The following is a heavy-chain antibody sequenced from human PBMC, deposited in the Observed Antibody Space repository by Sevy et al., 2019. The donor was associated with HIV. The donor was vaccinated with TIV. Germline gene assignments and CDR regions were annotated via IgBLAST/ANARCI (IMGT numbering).Heavy chain of an antibody. J-gene: IGHJ4*02. CDR3: ARVKGSIYFDY. Sequence: GGSLRLSCAASGFTFSSYAMHWVRQAPGKGLEWVAVISYDGSKKYYADSVKGRFTISRDNSKNTLYLQMNSLRAEDTAVYYCARVKGSIYFDYWGQGTLVTVSS. CDR1: GFTFSSYA. CDR2: ISYDGSKK. V-gene: IGHV3-30-3*01.